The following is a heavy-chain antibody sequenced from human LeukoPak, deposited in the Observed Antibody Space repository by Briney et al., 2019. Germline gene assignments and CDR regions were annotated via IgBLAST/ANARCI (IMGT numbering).Heavy chain of an antibody. V-gene: IGHV4-61*02. CDR1: GGSISSGNYY. Sequence: SETLSLTCAVSGGSISSGNYYWSWIRQPAGKGLEWIGRIYTSGRTNYNPSLKSRVAISVDTSKNEFSLKLSSVTAADSAVYYCARVRDSRGYQFKGFDYWGQGTLVTVSS. J-gene: IGHJ4*02. D-gene: IGHD3-22*01. CDR3: ARVRDSRGYQFKGFDY. CDR2: IYTSGRT.